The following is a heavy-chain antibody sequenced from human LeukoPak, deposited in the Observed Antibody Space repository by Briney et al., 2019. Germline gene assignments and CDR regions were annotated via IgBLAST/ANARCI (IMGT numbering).Heavy chain of an antibody. CDR1: GFTFSSYT. V-gene: IGHV3-21*01. CDR2: IISSSRLV. D-gene: IGHD2-2*02. Sequence: PGGSLRLSCAASGFTFSSYTMNWVRQAPGKGLEWVSSIISSSRLVYYADSVKGRFTISRDNAKNSLYLQMNSLRAEDTAVYYCARDQGYCSSTNCYSVYDYWGQGILVTVSS. J-gene: IGHJ4*02. CDR3: ARDQGYCSSTNCYSVYDY.